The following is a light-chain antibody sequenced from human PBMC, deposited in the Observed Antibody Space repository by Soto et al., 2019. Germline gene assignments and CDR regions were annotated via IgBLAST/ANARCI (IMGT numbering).Light chain of an antibody. J-gene: IGKJ5*01. CDR3: QQYNNWPPIT. V-gene: IGKV3-15*01. CDR2: GAS. Sequence: EIVLTQSPATLSLSPGERATLSCRASQSVTSNYLAWFQQNPGQAPRLLIYGASTRATGIPARFSGSGSGTEFTLTISSLQSEDFAVYYCQQYNNWPPITFGQGTRLEIK. CDR1: QSVTSN.